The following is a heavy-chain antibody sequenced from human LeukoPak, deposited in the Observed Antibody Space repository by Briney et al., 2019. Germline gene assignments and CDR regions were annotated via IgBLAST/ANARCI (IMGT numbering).Heavy chain of an antibody. Sequence: PSETLSLTCTVSGGSISSHYWSWIRQPPGKGLEWIGYIYYSGSTNYNPSLKSRVTISVDTSKNQFSLRLSSVTAADTAVYYCARDHISSTSWDYYYTDVWGKGTTVTVSS. CDR2: IYYSGST. V-gene: IGHV4-59*11. CDR1: GGSISSHY. CDR3: ARDHISSTSWDYYYTDV. J-gene: IGHJ6*03. D-gene: IGHD2-2*01.